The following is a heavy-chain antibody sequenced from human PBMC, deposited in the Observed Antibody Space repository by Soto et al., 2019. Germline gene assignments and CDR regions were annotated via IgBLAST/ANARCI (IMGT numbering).Heavy chain of an antibody. CDR3: ASDGGYR. Sequence: QLVESGGGLVQPGGSLRLSCAASGFSVSNNYMKWVRQAPGKGLEWVSLIYSGGSTYYADTVKGRFTISRDNSKNTLFLQMNCLRVEATSVYYCASDGGYRWGQGTLVTVSS. J-gene: IGHJ3*01. V-gene: IGHV3-66*01. CDR2: IYSGGST. D-gene: IGHD5-12*01. CDR1: GFSVSNNY.